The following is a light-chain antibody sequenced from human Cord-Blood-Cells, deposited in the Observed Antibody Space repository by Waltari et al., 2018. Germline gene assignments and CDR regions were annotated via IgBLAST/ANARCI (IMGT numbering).Light chain of an antibody. CDR2: EVS. CDR3: CSYAGSSTLV. V-gene: IGLV2-23*02. CDR1: SSDVGSYNL. J-gene: IGLJ3*02. Sequence: PGQSITISCTGTSSDVGSYNLVSWYQQHPGKAPKLMIYEVSKRPSGVSNRFSGSKSGNTASLTISGLQAEDEADYYCCSYAGSSTLVFGGGTKLTVL.